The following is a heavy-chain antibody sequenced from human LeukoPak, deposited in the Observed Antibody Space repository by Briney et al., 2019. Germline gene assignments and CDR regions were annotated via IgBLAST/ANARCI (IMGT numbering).Heavy chain of an antibody. CDR3: ARDLKALAGTGD. Sequence: SGGSLRLSCAASGFTVSSNYMSWVRQAPGKGLEWVSVIYSGGSTYYADSVKGRFTISRDNSKNSLYLQMNSLRAEDTAVYYCARDLKALAGTGDWGQGTLVTVSS. CDR1: GFTVSSNY. CDR2: IYSGGST. D-gene: IGHD6-19*01. J-gene: IGHJ4*02. V-gene: IGHV3-66*01.